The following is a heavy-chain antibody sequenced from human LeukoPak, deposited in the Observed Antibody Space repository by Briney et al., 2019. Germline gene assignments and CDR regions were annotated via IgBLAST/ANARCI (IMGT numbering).Heavy chain of an antibody. CDR2: INPNSGGT. CDR3: ARARVAAATSWFDP. CDR1: GYTFTGYY. V-gene: IGHV1-2*02. J-gene: IGHJ5*02. Sequence: GASVKVSCKASGYTFTGYYMHWVRQAPGQGLEWMGWINPNSGGTNYAQKFQGRVTMTTDTSTSTAYMELRSLRSDDTAVYYCARARVAAATSWFDPWGQGTLVTVSS. D-gene: IGHD6-13*01.